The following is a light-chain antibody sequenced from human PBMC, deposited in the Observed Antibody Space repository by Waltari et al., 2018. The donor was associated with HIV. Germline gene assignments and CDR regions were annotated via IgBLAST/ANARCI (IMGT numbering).Light chain of an antibody. CDR2: DVN. Sequence: QSALTQPASVSGSPGQSITISCTGTSNHVGTYNCFSWYQHHPGKAPKLIIYDVNSRPSGVSSRFSGSKSGSTASLTIAGLQDEDEAYYYCNSYTISSTWMFGGGTKLTVL. V-gene: IGLV2-14*03. CDR1: SNHVGTYNC. J-gene: IGLJ3*02. CDR3: NSYTISSTWM.